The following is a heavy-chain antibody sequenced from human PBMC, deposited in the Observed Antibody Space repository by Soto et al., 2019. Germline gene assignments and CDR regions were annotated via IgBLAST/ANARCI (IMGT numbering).Heavy chain of an antibody. CDR3: ARANWYSEY. V-gene: IGHV4-59*11. D-gene: IGHD7-27*01. CDR1: GGSISNRY. J-gene: IGHJ4*02. CDR2: IYYNGNT. Sequence: QVQLQESGPGLVKPSETLSLTCTVSGGSISNRYWSWIRQPPGKGLEWIGYIYYNGNTNYNPSLKSRFTMSVDTSKNQISLKLSSVTAADTAVYYCARANWYSEYWGQGTLVTVSS.